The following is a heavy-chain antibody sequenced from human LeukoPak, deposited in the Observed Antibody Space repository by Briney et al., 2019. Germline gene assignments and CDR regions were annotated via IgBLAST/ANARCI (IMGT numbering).Heavy chain of an antibody. CDR2: IYTSGST. Sequence: SETLSLTCTVSGGSISSYYWSWIRQPAGKGLEWIGRIYTSGSTNYNPSLKSRVTISVDKSKNQFSLKLSSVTAADTAVYYCARRRYNWNDSPDAFDIWGQGTMVTVSS. D-gene: IGHD1-1*01. J-gene: IGHJ3*02. CDR3: ARRRYNWNDSPDAFDI. V-gene: IGHV4-4*07. CDR1: GGSISSYY.